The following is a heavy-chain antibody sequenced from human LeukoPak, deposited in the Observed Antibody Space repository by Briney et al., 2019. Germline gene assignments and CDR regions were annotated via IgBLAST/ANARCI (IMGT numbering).Heavy chain of an antibody. J-gene: IGHJ6*02. V-gene: IGHV3-30-3*01. Sequence: GRSLRLSCAASGFTFSSHAMHWVRQAPGKGLEWVAVISYDGSNKYYADSVKGRFTISRDNSKNTLYLQMNSLRAEDTAVYYCARDRARWRFGDGMDVWGQGTTGSVSS. CDR3: ARDRARWRFGDGMDV. CDR2: ISYDGSNK. CDR1: GFTFSSHA. D-gene: IGHD3-10*01.